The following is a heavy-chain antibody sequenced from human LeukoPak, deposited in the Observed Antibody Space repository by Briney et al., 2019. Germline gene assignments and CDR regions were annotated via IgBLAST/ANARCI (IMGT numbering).Heavy chain of an antibody. D-gene: IGHD3-10*01. CDR2: IYYSGST. V-gene: IGHV4-39*01. CDR1: GDSISSSSYY. J-gene: IGHJ3*02. CDR3: ARRPTRGDAFDI. Sequence: SETLSLTCTVSGDSISSSSYYWGWIRQPPGKGLEWIGSIYYSGSTFYNASFKSRVTISVDTSKNQFSLKLSSVTAADTAVYYCARRPTRGDAFDIWGQGTLVTVSS.